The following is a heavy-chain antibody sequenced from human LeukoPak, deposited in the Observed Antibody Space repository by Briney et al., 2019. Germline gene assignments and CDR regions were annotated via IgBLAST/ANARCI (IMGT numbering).Heavy chain of an antibody. CDR2: ISSSGSTI. V-gene: IGHV3-48*03. CDR1: GFTFSSYE. CDR3: ARGVPIPYYYYMDV. D-gene: IGHD4/OR15-4a*01. J-gene: IGHJ6*03. Sequence: GGSLRLSCAASGFTFSSYEMNWVRQAPGKGLEWVSYISSSGSTIYYADSVKGRFTISRDNAKNSLYLQMNSLRAEDTAVYYCARGVPIPYYYYMDVWGKGTTVTIFS.